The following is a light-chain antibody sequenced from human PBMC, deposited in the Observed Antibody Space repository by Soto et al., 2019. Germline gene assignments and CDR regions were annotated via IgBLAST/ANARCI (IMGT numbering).Light chain of an antibody. J-gene: IGLJ7*01. CDR1: SGHSSYA. CDR3: QTLGTGSAV. V-gene: IGLV4-69*01. Sequence: QPVLTQSPSASASLGASVKLTCTLSSGHSSYAIAWHQQQPEKGPRYLMKLNSDGSHSKGDGIPDRFSGSSSGAERYLTISSLQSEDEADYYCQTLGTGSAVFGGGTQLTVL. CDR2: LNSDGSH.